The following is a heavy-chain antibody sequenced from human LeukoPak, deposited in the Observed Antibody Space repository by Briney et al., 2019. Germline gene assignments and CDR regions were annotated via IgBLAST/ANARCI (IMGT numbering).Heavy chain of an antibody. J-gene: IGHJ4*02. CDR2: INHSGST. V-gene: IGHV4-34*01. Sequence: PETLSLTCAGYGGAFSGYYWSWVPQPPGKGLEGIGEINHSGSTNYQPSLKSRVTISVDTSKNQFSLKLISVTAADTAVYYCATYSSSLYYFDYWGQGTPVTVSS. CDR3: ATYSSSLYYFDY. D-gene: IGHD6-13*01. CDR1: GGAFSGYY.